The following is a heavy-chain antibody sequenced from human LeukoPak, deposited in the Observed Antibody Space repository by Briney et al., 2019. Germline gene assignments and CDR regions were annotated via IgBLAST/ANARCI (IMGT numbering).Heavy chain of an antibody. CDR2: IYYSGST. CDR1: GGSISSYY. D-gene: IGHD6-19*01. V-gene: IGHV4-59*08. CDR3: ARVSSGWQSVDY. Sequence: SETLSLTCTVSGGSISSYYWSWIRQPPVKGLEWIGYIYYSGSTNYNPSLKSRVTISVDTSKNQFSLKLSSVTAADTAVYYCARVSSGWQSVDYWGQGTLVTVSS. J-gene: IGHJ4*02.